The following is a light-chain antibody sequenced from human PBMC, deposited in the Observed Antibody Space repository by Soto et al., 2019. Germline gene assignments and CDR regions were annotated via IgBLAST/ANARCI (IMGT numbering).Light chain of an antibody. CDR1: QNILSN. CDR2: GVS. V-gene: IGKV3-15*01. Sequence: EIVMTESPATLSVSPGERATLSCGASQNILSNLAWYQQKPGQAPRLLIYGVSTRATGIPARFSGSGSGTEFTLTISSLQSEDFEIYYCQQYNNWPITFGQGTRLEIK. CDR3: QQYNNWPIT. J-gene: IGKJ5*01.